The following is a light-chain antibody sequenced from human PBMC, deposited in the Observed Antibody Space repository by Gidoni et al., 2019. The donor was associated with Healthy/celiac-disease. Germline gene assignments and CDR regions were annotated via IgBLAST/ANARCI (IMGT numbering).Light chain of an antibody. CDR2: GAS. CDR1: HSVSSSY. J-gene: IGKJ1*01. V-gene: IGKV3-20*01. Sequence: EIVLTQSPGTLSLSPGERATLSCRASHSVSSSYLAWYQQKPGQAPRLLIYGASSRATGIPDRFSGSGSGTDFTLTISRLEPEDFAVYYCQQYGNSRGTFGQGTKVEIK. CDR3: QQYGNSRGT.